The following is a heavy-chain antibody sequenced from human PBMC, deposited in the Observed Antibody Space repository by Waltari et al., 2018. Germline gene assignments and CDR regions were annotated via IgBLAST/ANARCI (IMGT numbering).Heavy chain of an antibody. CDR3: ARAKAIVGASYYFDY. Sequence: EVQLVQSGAEVKKPGESLKISCKGSGYSFTSYWIGWVRQMPGKGLEWMGIIYPGDSDTRYSPSFQGQVTISADKSISTAYLQWSSLKASDTAMYYCARAKAIVGASYYFDYWGQGTLVTVSS. V-gene: IGHV5-51*03. CDR2: IYPGDSDT. CDR1: GYSFTSYW. D-gene: IGHD1-26*01. J-gene: IGHJ4*02.